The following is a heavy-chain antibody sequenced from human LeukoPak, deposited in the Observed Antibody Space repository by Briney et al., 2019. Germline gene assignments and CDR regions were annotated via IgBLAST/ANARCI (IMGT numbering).Heavy chain of an antibody. J-gene: IGHJ4*02. CDR2: IQFDESSK. V-gene: IGHV3-30*02. Sequence: GGSLRLSCAASGFNFRTYGMHWVRQAPGKGLEWVAFIQFDESSKNYADSVKGRFTISRDNSKNTVYLQVNSLRAEDTAVYYCAKEDGTVVVSTFGDWGQGTLATVSS. CDR1: GFNFRTYG. D-gene: IGHD3-22*01. CDR3: AKEDGTVVVSTFGD.